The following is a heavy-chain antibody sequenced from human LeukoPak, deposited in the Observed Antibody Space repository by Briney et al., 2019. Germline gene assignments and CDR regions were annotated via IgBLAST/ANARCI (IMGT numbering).Heavy chain of an antibody. CDR2: ISGSGGST. V-gene: IGHV3-23*01. CDR1: GFTVSSNY. D-gene: IGHD6-19*01. Sequence: GGSLRLSCAASGFTVSSNYMSWVRQAPGKGLEWVSAISGSGGSTYYADSVKGRFTISRDNSKNTLYLQMNSLRAEDTAVYYCANSESSSGWSWGQGTLVTVSS. CDR3: ANSESSSGWS. J-gene: IGHJ5*02.